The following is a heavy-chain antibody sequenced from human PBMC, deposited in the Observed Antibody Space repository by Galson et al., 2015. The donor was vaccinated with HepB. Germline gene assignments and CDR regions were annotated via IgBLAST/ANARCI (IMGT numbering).Heavy chain of an antibody. Sequence: CAASGFTFSNAWMSWVRQAPGKGLEWVGRIKSKTDGGTTDYAAPVKGRFTISRDDLKDTLYLQMNNLKTEDTAVYYCTTEELLWFGESPGYFDFWGQGNLVTVSS. J-gene: IGHJ4*02. CDR2: IKSKTDGGTT. D-gene: IGHD3-10*01. CDR3: TTEELLWFGESPGYFDF. CDR1: GFTFSNAW. V-gene: IGHV3-15*01.